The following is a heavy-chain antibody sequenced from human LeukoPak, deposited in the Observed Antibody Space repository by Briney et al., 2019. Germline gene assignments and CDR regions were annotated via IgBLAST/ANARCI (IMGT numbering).Heavy chain of an antibody. J-gene: IGHJ5*02. CDR1: GGSISSYY. CDR2: IYTSGST. D-gene: IGHD1-7*01. CDR3: ARDYLYNWNSWFDP. V-gene: IGHV4-4*07. Sequence: SETLSLTCTASGGSISSYYWSWIRQPAGKGLEWIGRIYTSGSTNYNPSLKSRVTMSVDTSKNQFSLKLSSVTAADTAVYYCARDYLYNWNSWFDPWGQGTLVTVSS.